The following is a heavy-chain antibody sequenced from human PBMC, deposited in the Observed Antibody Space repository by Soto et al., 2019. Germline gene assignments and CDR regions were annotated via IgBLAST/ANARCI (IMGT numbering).Heavy chain of an antibody. CDR2: IYYSGST. CDR3: ARSIDP. V-gene: IGHV4-31*11. J-gene: IGHJ5*02. CDR1: GDSISRSYY. Sequence: SETLSLTCAVSGDSISRSYYWSWVRQHPGKGLEWIGDIYYSGSTNYNPSLKSRVTISVDTSKNQFSLKLSSVTAADTAVYYCARSIDPWGQGTLVTVSS.